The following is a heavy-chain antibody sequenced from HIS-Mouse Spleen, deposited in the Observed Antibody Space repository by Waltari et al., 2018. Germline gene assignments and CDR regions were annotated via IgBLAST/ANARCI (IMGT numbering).Heavy chain of an antibody. J-gene: IGHJ3*02. Sequence: EVQLLESGGGLVQPGGSLRLSCAASGFTFSSSAMSWVRPPPGKGLEWVSAISGSGGSTYYADSVKGRFTISRDNSKNTLYLQMNSLRAEDTAVYYCAKDSPYSSGWYETLGDAFDIWGQGTMVTVSS. CDR2: ISGSGGST. D-gene: IGHD6-19*01. V-gene: IGHV3-23*01. CDR1: GFTFSSSA. CDR3: AKDSPYSSGWYETLGDAFDI.